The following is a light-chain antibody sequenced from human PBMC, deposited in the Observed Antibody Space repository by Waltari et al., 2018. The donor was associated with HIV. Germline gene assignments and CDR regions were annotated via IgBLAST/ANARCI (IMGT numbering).Light chain of an antibody. CDR1: SSDVGGYNY. CDR3: SSYTSSRSYV. Sequence: QAALTQPASVSGSPGRSITIPCTGTSSDVGGYNYVSWYQQHPGKALKLMIYAVSKRPAGVSNRYAGAKSGNTAALTSSGRQAEDEADYYCSSYTSSRSYVFGPGTRVTV. J-gene: IGLJ1*01. CDR2: AVS. V-gene: IGLV2-14*03.